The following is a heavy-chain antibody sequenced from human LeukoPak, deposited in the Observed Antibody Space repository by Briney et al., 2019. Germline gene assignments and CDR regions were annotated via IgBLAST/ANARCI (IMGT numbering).Heavy chain of an antibody. D-gene: IGHD3-22*01. Sequence: PSETLSLTCTVSGASISSHYWSWIRQPPGKGLEWIGYFHYSGSINYNPSLKSRVTISVDTSKNQFSLKLNSVTAADTAVYYCAGQMDSRGSIDYWGQGTLVSVSS. CDR3: AGQMDSRGSIDY. CDR1: GASISSHY. J-gene: IGHJ4*02. CDR2: FHYSGSI. V-gene: IGHV4-59*08.